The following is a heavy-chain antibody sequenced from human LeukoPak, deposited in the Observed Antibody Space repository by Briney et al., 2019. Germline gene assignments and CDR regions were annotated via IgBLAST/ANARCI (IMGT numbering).Heavy chain of an antibody. D-gene: IGHD3-10*01. J-gene: IGHJ4*02. CDR3: ASRDFYYYGTGKDY. V-gene: IGHV4-39*01. CDR1: GGSISSSSYY. Sequence: SETLSFTCTVSGGSISSSSYYWGWIRQPPGKGLEWIGSIYYSGSTYYNPSLKSRVTISVDTSKNQFSLKLSSVTAADTAVYYCASRDFYYYGTGKDYWGQGTLVTVSS. CDR2: IYYSGST.